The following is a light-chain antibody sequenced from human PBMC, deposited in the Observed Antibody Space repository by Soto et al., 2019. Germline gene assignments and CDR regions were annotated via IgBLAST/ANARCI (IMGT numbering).Light chain of an antibody. CDR1: SSDVGYSNY. CDR2: RND. J-gene: IGLJ3*02. CDR3: AAWDDSLSAWV. Sequence: QSALTQPASVSGSPGQSITISCTGTSSDVGYSNYVSWYQHFPGTAPKLLIYRNDERPSGVPDRFSGSKSGTSASLAISGLRSEDEADYYCAAWDDSLSAWVFGGGTKLTVL. V-gene: IGLV1-47*01.